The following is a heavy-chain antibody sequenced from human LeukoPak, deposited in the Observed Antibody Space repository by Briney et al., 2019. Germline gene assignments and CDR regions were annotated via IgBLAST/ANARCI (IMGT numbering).Heavy chain of an antibody. CDR2: ISYDGSNK. Sequence: PGGSLRLSCAASGFTFSSYAMHWVRQAPGKGLEWVAVISYDGSNKYYADSVKGRFTISRDNSKNTLYLQMNSLRAEDTAVYYCARDGPDSSGYSTGLDYWGQGTLSPSPQ. V-gene: IGHV3-30*04. J-gene: IGHJ4*02. CDR1: GFTFSSYA. D-gene: IGHD3-22*01. CDR3: ARDGPDSSGYSTGLDY.